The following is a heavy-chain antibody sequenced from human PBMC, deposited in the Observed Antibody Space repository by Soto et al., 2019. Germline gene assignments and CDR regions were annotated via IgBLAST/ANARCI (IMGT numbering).Heavy chain of an antibody. CDR1: GFTFSSYG. CDR2: ISYDGSNK. V-gene: IGHV3-30*18. J-gene: IGHJ6*02. CDR3: AKDGLSSGWYDGYYYYYGMDV. Sequence: QVQLVESGGGVVQPGRSLRLSCAASGFTFSSYGMHWVRQAPGKGLEWVAVISYDGSNKYYADSVKGRFTISRDNSKNTRYLQMNSLRAEDTAVYYCAKDGLSSGWYDGYYYYYGMDVWGQGTTVTVSS. D-gene: IGHD6-19*01.